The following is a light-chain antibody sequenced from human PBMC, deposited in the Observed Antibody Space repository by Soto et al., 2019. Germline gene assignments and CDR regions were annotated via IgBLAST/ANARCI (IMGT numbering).Light chain of an antibody. V-gene: IGKV3-15*01. CDR2: GAS. CDR1: QSVSSN. CDR3: QQYSDWPPWT. Sequence: EIVLTQSPGTRSVYPGERATLXXRASQSVSSNLAWYQQKPGEAPRLVXFGASTRATGIPARFSGGGSGTEFTLTISSLQSEDFAVYYCQQYSDWPPWTFGQGTKVDIK. J-gene: IGKJ1*01.